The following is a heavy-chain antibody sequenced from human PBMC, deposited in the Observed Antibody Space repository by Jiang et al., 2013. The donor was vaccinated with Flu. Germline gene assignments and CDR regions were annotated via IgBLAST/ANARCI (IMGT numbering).Heavy chain of an antibody. V-gene: IGHV3-64D*06. Sequence: RLSCSASGFTFSSYAMHWVRQAPGKGLEYVSAISSNGGSTYYADSVKGRFTISRDNSKNTLYLQMSSLRAEDTAVYYCVNGFYWNYVYWGQGTLVTVSS. D-gene: IGHD1-7*01. CDR2: ISSNGGST. CDR1: GFTFSSYA. J-gene: IGHJ4*02. CDR3: VNGFYWNYVY.